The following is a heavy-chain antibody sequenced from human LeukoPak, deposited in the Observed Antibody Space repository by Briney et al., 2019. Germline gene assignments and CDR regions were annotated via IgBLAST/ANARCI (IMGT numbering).Heavy chain of an antibody. CDR2: IYYSGST. V-gene: IGHV4-59*01. CDR1: GGSISRYY. Sequence: SETLSLTCTVSGGSISRYYWSWIRQPPGKGLEWIGYIYYSGSTNYNPSLKSRATISVDTSKNQFSLKLSSVTAADTAVYYCARDNIAVALDYWGQGTLVTVSS. J-gene: IGHJ4*02. D-gene: IGHD6-19*01. CDR3: ARDNIAVALDY.